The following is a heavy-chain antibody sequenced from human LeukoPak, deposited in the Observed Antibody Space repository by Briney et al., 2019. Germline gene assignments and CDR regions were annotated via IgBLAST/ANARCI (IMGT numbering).Heavy chain of an antibody. Sequence: SQTLSLTCTVSGGSISSGGYYWSWIRQHPGKGLEWIGSIYYSGSTYYNPSLKSRVTISVDTSKNQFSLKLSSVTAADTAVYFCARDGPWKSDVWGRGTLVTVSS. J-gene: IGHJ4*02. CDR1: GGSISSGGYY. V-gene: IGHV4-30-2*03. CDR2: IYYSGST. D-gene: IGHD1-1*01. CDR3: ARDGPWKSDV.